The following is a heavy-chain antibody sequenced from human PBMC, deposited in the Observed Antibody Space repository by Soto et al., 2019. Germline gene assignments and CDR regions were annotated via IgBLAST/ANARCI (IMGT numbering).Heavy chain of an antibody. CDR2: IIPIFGTA. Sequence: QVQLVQSGAEVKKPGSSVKVSCKASGGTFSSYAISWVRQAAGQGLEWMGGIIPIFGTANYTQKFQGRVTITADESTSTAYMELSSLRSEDTAVYYCARVPNRFLEWPGGDYWGQGTLVTVSS. V-gene: IGHV1-69*12. CDR1: GGTFSSYA. J-gene: IGHJ4*02. CDR3: ARVPNRFLEWPGGDY. D-gene: IGHD3-3*01.